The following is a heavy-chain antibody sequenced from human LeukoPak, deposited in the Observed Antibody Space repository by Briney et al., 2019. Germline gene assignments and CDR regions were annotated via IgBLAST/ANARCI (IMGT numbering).Heavy chain of an antibody. V-gene: IGHV3-23*01. CDR2: ISGSGGIT. Sequence: PGGSLRLSCAAPGFTFSSYAIYWVRQAPGKGLEWVSGISGSGGITYFADPVKGRFTISRDNSKNTVYLQMNSLRAEDTAVYYCAKTTTGYSSGRYPGWPVDYWGQGTLVTVSS. D-gene: IGHD6-19*01. CDR1: GFTFSSYA. CDR3: AKTTTGYSSGRYPGWPVDY. J-gene: IGHJ4*02.